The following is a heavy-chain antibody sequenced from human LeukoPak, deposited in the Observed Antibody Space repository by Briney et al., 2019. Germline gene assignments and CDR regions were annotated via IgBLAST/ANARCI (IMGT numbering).Heavy chain of an antibody. V-gene: IGHV1-18*01. CDR3: AIRSIAVARSPEFDY. J-gene: IGHJ4*02. D-gene: IGHD6-19*01. CDR1: GYTFTSYG. CDR2: ISAHNGNT. Sequence: ASVKVSCKASGYTFTSYGISWVRQAPGQGLEWMGWISAHNGNTNYAQKLQGRVTMTTDTSTSTAYMELRSLRSDDTAVYYCAIRSIAVARSPEFDYWGQGTLVTVSS.